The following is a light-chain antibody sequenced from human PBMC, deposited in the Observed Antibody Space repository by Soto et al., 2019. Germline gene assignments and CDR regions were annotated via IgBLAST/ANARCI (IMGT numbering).Light chain of an antibody. CDR2: DFS. J-gene: IGLJ1*01. CDR1: NRDVGGYNY. V-gene: IGLV2-14*03. Sequence: QSALTQPASVSGAPGQAITISCTGNNRDVGGYNYVSWDQHHPGKAPKLMIFDFSNRPSGGSNRFSGAKSGQKAPLTHSELQPEDEADYYCSSYTTSNTRQIVFGTGTKVTVL. CDR3: SSYTTSNTRQIV.